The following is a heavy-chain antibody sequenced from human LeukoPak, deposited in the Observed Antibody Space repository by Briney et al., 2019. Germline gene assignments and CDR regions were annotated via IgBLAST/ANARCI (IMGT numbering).Heavy chain of an antibody. CDR3: ARQRSSSSSLYPYYYYYGMDV. CDR1: GGSISSYY. J-gene: IGHJ6*02. V-gene: IGHV4-4*07. D-gene: IGHD6-6*01. CDR2: IYTSGST. Sequence: SETLSLTCTVSGGSISSYYWSWIRQPAGKGLEWIGRIYTSGSTNYNPSLKSRVTISVDTSKNQFSLKLSSVTAADTAVYYCARQRSSSSSLYPYYYYYGMDVWGQGTTVTVSS.